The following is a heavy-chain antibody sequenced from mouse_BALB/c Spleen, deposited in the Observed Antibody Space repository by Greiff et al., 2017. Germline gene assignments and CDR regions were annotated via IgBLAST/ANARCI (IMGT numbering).Heavy chain of an antibody. CDR3: AREGGFAY. CDR2: INPGSGAT. Sequence: SGAELVRPGTSVKVSCKASGYAFTNYLIEWVKQRPGQGLEWIGVINPGSGATNYNEKFKGKATLTADKSSSTAYMQLSSLTSDDSAVYFCAREGGFAYWGQGTLVTVSA. J-gene: IGHJ3*01. V-gene: IGHV1-54*01. CDR1: GYAFTNYL.